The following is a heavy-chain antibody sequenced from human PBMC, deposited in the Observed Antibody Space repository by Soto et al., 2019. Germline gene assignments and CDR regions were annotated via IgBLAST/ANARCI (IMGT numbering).Heavy chain of an antibody. D-gene: IGHD3-10*01. CDR1: GYSLTELS. CDR2: FDPEDGET. J-gene: IGHJ5*02. V-gene: IGHV1-24*01. Sequence: GAAGKVSCKVSGYSLTELSMHWVRQAPGKGLEWMGGFDPEDGETIYAQKFQGRVTMTEDTSTDTAYMELSSLRSEDTAVYHCATNPPRSAGSTHFGWRVPWG. CDR3: ATNPPRSAGSTHFGWRVP.